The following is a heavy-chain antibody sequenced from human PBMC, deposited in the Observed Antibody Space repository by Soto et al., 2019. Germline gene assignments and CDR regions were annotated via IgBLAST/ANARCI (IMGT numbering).Heavy chain of an antibody. V-gene: IGHV3-7*01. CDR1: GFTFSSYW. CDR3: ARAFRDILTGYRQYYYFDY. J-gene: IGHJ4*02. CDR2: IKQDGSEK. Sequence: GGSLRLSCAASGFTFSSYWMSWVRQAPGKGLEWVANIKQDGSEKYYVDSVKGRFTISRDNAKNSLYLQMNSLRAEDTAVYYCARAFRDILTGYRQYYYFDYWGQGTLVTVS. D-gene: IGHD3-9*01.